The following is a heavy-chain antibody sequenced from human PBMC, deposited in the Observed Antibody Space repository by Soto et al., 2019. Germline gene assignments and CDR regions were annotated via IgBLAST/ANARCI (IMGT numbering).Heavy chain of an antibody. J-gene: IGHJ4*02. V-gene: IGHV3-33*01. CDR3: ARDAVRYSSSWYELDY. CDR2: IWYDGGNK. CDR1: GFTFSSYG. Sequence: GGSLRLSCAASGFTFSSYGMHWVRQAPGKGLEWVAVIWYDGGNKYYADSVKGRFTISRDNSKNTLYLQMNSLRAEDTAVYYCARDAVRYSSSWYELDYWGQGTLVTVSS. D-gene: IGHD6-13*01.